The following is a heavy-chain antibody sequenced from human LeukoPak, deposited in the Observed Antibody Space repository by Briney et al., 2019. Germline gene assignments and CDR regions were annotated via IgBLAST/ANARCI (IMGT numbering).Heavy chain of an antibody. J-gene: IGHJ3*02. Sequence: SETRSLTCTVSGGSISSSYWGWIRQPPGKGLEWIGYIFYSGSTNYSPSLKSRVTISVDTSKNQFSLKLSSVTAADTAVYYCARVNNRLYAFDIWGQGTVVTVSS. D-gene: IGHD1/OR15-1a*01. CDR3: ARVNNRLYAFDI. CDR1: GGSISSSY. V-gene: IGHV4-59*01. CDR2: IFYSGST.